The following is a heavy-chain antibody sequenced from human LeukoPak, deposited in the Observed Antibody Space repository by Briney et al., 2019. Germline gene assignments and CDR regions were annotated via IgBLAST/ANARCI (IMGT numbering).Heavy chain of an antibody. V-gene: IGHV4-34*01. CDR2: INHSGST. Sequence: PSETLSLTCAVYGVSFSGYYWSWIRQPPGKGLEWIGEINHSGSTNYNPSLKGRVTISVDTSKNQFSLKLSSVTAADTAVYYGARGLPSSYYYYYYMDVWGKGTTVTVSS. CDR1: GVSFSGYY. D-gene: IGHD6-13*01. J-gene: IGHJ6*03. CDR3: ARGLPSSYYYYYYMDV.